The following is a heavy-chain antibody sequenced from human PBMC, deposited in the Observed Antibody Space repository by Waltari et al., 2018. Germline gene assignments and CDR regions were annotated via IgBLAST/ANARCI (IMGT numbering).Heavy chain of an antibody. V-gene: IGHV1-69-2*01. CDR1: GGTFTDYY. CDR2: VEPEDCET. CDR3: ARKPEYCSGGSCYLQN. J-gene: IGHJ1*01. Sequence: VQLVQSGAEVKKPGSSVKVSCKASGGTFTDYYMHWVQQAPGKGLEWMGRVEPEDCETIYAQKFQGRVTITADKSTSTAYMELSSLRSEDTAVYYCARKPEYCSGGSCYLQNWGQGTLVTVSS. D-gene: IGHD2-15*01.